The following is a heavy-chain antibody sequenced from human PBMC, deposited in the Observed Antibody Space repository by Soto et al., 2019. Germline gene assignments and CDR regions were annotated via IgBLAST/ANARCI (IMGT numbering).Heavy chain of an antibody. V-gene: IGHV1-69*02. CDR1: GGTFSSYT. Sequence: QVQLVQSGAEVKKPGSSVKVSCKASGGTFSSYTISWVRQAPGQGLEWMGRIIPILGIANYAQKFQGRVTITADKSTSTAYMELSSLRSEDTAVYYCARAYGHCGGDCQDRNWFDPWGQGTLVTVSS. CDR2: IIPILGIA. D-gene: IGHD2-21*02. J-gene: IGHJ5*02. CDR3: ARAYGHCGGDCQDRNWFDP.